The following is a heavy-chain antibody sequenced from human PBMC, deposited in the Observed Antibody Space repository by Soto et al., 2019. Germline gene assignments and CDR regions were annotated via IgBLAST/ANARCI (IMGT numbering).Heavy chain of an antibody. Sequence: GGSLRLSCAASRFTFRNYGMNFVRQAPGKGLEWVSYIGIGSSTKYYADSVKGRFTISRDNAKNSLYLQMNSLRAEDTAVHYCARDQLYYNDISGRPLNAFDVWGQGTMVTVS. V-gene: IGHV3-48*01. CDR3: ARDQLYYNDISGRPLNAFDV. CDR1: RFTFRNYG. CDR2: IGIGSSTK. D-gene: IGHD3-22*01. J-gene: IGHJ3*01.